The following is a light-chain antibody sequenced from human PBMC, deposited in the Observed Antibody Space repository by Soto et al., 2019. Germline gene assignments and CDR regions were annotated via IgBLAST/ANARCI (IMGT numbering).Light chain of an antibody. CDR3: MQALQSQFT. CDR2: LGS. V-gene: IGKV2-28*01. CDR1: QSLLHSNGYNY. Sequence: DIVMTQSPLSLPVTPGEPASISYRSSQSLLHSNGYNYLDWYLQTPGQSPQLLIYLGSNRASVVPDRIRGRGSGTDFPPKISRVEAEDVGVYYCMQALQSQFTFGGGTKVEIK. J-gene: IGKJ4*01.